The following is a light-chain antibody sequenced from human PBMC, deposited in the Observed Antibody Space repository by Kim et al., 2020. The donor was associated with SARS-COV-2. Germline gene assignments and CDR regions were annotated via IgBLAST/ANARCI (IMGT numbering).Light chain of an antibody. V-gene: IGKV1-5*03. Sequence: SESVGDRVPLTGRASQSVREWLAWYQQQPGKAPTLLIYKASNLQSGVPSRFSASGSGTEFTLTIDNLHPDDFATYYCQQYSDYPYTFGQGTKLEI. CDR2: KAS. CDR1: QSVREW. J-gene: IGKJ2*01. CDR3: QQYSDYPYT.